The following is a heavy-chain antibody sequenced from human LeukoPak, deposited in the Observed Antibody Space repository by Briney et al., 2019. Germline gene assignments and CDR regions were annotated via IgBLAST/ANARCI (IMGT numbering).Heavy chain of an antibody. Sequence: SETLSLTCTVSSYSISSDYYWGWIRQPPGKGLEWIGSIFHRGITYYNPSLKSRVTISVDTSKNQFSLKLSSVTAADTAVYYCARVSSSWYQDWYFDLWGRGTLVTVSS. CDR3: ARVSSSWYQDWYFDL. CDR1: SYSISSDYY. CDR2: IFHRGIT. D-gene: IGHD6-13*01. J-gene: IGHJ2*01. V-gene: IGHV4-38-2*02.